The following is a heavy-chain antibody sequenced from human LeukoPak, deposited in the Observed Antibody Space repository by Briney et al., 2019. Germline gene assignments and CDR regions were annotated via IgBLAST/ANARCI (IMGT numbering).Heavy chain of an antibody. CDR3: AKDMSAAAGTNGWFDP. V-gene: IGHV3-9*01. Sequence: PGGSLRLSCAASGFTFDDYAMHWVRQTPGKGLEWVSGISWNSGSIGYADSVKGRFTISRDNAKNSQYLQMNSLRAEDTALYYCAKDMSAAAGTNGWFDPWGQGTLVTVSS. CDR1: GFTFDDYA. J-gene: IGHJ5*02. D-gene: IGHD6-13*01. CDR2: ISWNSGSI.